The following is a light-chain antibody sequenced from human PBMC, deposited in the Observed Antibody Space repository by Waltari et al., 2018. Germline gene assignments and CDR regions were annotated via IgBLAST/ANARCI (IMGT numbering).Light chain of an antibody. Sequence: EIVMTQSPATLSMSPGETATLSCRASQGISSNLAWYQQKPGQAPRLLMYGKSTRASGFPAGFSGSGSGTEFTLTISSLQSEDFATYYCQQYDIWPYTFGQGTKVDIK. V-gene: IGKV3-15*01. CDR1: QGISSN. CDR2: GKS. J-gene: IGKJ3*01. CDR3: QQYDIWPYT.